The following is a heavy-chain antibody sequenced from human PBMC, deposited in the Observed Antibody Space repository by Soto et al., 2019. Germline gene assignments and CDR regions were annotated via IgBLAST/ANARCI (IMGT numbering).Heavy chain of an antibody. J-gene: IGHJ4*02. Sequence: QVRLVQSGPEVKKPGASVRVSCKASGYTFANYGITWVRQTTGQGLEWLGWISGYNINTHYAQKFEDGVTLTTDKATSTVYMELRSLKSDDTAIYFCARERRWEPILYWGQGTLVTVSP. CDR2: ISGYNINT. CDR1: GYTFANYG. V-gene: IGHV1-18*01. CDR3: ARERRWEPILY. D-gene: IGHD1-26*01.